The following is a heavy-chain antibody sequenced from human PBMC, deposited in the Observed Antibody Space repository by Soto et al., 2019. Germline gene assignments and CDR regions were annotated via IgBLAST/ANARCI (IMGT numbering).Heavy chain of an antibody. CDR2: ISGSDDST. CDR3: AKDPYCTSTSCYMDV. CDR1: GFTFSSYA. Sequence: GGSLRLSCAASGFTFSSYAMSWVRQAPGKGLEWVSVISGSDDSTYYADSVKGRFTISRDNSKNTLYLQMNSLRAEDTAVYYCAKDPYCTSTSCYMDVWGQGTTVTVSS. D-gene: IGHD2-2*01. J-gene: IGHJ6*02. V-gene: IGHV3-23*01.